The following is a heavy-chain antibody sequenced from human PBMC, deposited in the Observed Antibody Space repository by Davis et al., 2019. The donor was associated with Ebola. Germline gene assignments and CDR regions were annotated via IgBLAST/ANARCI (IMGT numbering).Heavy chain of an antibody. D-gene: IGHD1-26*01. CDR3: AKRGAGWKLLPSDY. CDR2: ISGSGGST. Sequence: PAGSLSLSCAASGFSFSSYAMSWVRQAPGKGLEWVAAISGSGGSTYYADSVKGRFTISRDNSKNTLYLQMNSLRAEDTAVYYYAKRGAGWKLLPSDYWGQGTLVTVSS. CDR1: GFSFSSYA. J-gene: IGHJ4*02. V-gene: IGHV3-23*01.